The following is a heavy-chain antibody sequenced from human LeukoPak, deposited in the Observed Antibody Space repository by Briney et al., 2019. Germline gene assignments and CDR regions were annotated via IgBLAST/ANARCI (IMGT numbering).Heavy chain of an antibody. CDR2: ISSSSSYI. CDR3: AGDFVIFSGDEEPYFDY. J-gene: IGHJ4*02. V-gene: IGHV3-21*01. D-gene: IGHD2-21*02. CDR1: GFTFSSYS. Sequence: GGSLRLSCAASGFTFSSYSMNWVRQAPGKGLEWVSSISSSSSYIYYADSVKGRFTISRDNAKNSLYLQMNSLRAEDTAVYYCAGDFVIFSGDEEPYFDYWGQGTLVTVSS.